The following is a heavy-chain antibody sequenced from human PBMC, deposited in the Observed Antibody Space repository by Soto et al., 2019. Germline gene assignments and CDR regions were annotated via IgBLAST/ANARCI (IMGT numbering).Heavy chain of an antibody. Sequence: PSETLSLACTVSGGSISSSYWSWIRQPAGKGLEWIGHIYTSGTTNYNPSLKSRVTMSVDTSKNQFSLNLSSVTAADTAVYYCARDRLQREFDPWGQGTLVTVSS. CDR2: IYTSGTT. D-gene: IGHD6-25*01. CDR3: ARDRLQREFDP. V-gene: IGHV4-4*07. J-gene: IGHJ5*02. CDR1: GGSISSSY.